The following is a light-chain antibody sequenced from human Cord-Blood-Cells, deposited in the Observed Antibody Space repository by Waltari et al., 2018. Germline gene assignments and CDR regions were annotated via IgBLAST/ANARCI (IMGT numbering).Light chain of an antibody. V-gene: IGLV2-14*03. CDR2: DVS. CDR3: SSYTSSSTLWV. Sequence: QSALTQPASVSGSPGQSITISCTGTSSAVGGYNYVSWYQQHPGQAPKLMIYDVSNRPSGVSNRFSGSKSGNTASLTISGLQAEDEADYYCSSYTSSSTLWVFGGGTKLTVL. CDR1: SSAVGGYNY. J-gene: IGLJ3*02.